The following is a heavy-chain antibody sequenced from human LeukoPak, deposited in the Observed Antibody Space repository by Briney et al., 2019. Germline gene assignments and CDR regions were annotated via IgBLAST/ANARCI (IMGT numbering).Heavy chain of an antibody. V-gene: IGHV3-23*01. Sequence: GGSLRLSCTAAGFTFNNYAMSWVRRAPGKGLEWVSHISDSGGKTYYADSVKGRFTISRDNSKNTLYLQMNSLRAEDTAVYYCAKGRGGTIFGSWFDPWGQGTLVTVSS. CDR1: GFTFNNYA. J-gene: IGHJ5*02. CDR3: AKGRGGTIFGSWFDP. CDR2: ISDSGGKT. D-gene: IGHD3-3*01.